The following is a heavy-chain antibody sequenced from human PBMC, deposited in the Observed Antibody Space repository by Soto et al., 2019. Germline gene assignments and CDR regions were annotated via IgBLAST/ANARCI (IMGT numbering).Heavy chain of an antibody. D-gene: IGHD3-3*01. CDR2: INHSGST. CDR3: ARGSNYDFWSGYLIFFDY. J-gene: IGHJ4*02. Sequence: SETLSLTCAVYGGSFSGYYWSWIRQPPGKGLEWIGEINHSGSTNYNPSLKSRVTISVDTSKNQFSLKLSSVTAADTAVYYCARGSNYDFWSGYLIFFDYWGQGTLVTVSS. V-gene: IGHV4-34*01. CDR1: GGSFSGYY.